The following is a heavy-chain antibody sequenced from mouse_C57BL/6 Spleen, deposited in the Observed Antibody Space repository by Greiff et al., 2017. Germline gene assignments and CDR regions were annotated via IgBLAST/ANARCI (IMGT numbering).Heavy chain of an antibody. CDR1: GYSITSGYY. CDR3: ARDGNFPYAVDD. D-gene: IGHD4-1*01. J-gene: IGHJ4*01. CDR2: ISYDGSN. V-gene: IGHV3-6*01. Sequence: EVKLMESGPGLVKPSQSLSLTCSVTGYSITSGYYWNWILQFPGNKLAWMGYISYDGSNNYNPSLKNRISIPRDTSKNQFFLELNSVTTEDTATYYCARDGNFPYAVDDWGQGTSVTFSS.